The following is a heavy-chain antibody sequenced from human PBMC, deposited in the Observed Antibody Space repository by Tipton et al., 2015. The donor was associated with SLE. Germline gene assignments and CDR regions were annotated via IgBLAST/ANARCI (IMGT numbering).Heavy chain of an antibody. V-gene: IGHV4-39*07. CDR1: GGSISSSSYY. CDR3: ARIVVATIDY. D-gene: IGHD2-15*01. Sequence: TLSLTCTVSGGSISSSSYYWGWIRQPPGKDLEWIGSIYYSGSTNYKPSLKSRVTISVDTSKNQFSLKLSSVTAADTAVYYCARIVVATIDYWGQGTLVTVSS. J-gene: IGHJ4*02. CDR2: IYYSGST.